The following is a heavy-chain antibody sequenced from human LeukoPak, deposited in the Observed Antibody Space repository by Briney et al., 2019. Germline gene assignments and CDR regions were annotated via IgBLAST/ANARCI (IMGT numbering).Heavy chain of an antibody. D-gene: IGHD3-3*01. CDR2: ISGSGDNT. V-gene: IGHV3-23*01. J-gene: IGHJ5*02. CDR1: GFAFTSYA. Sequence: GGSLRLSCAASGFAFTSYAMSWVRQAPGKGLEWVSAISGSGDNTYYADSVKGRFTISRDNSKNTLYLQMNSLRAEDTAVYYCARVILSDFWSGNWFDPWGQGTLVTVSS. CDR3: ARVILSDFWSGNWFDP.